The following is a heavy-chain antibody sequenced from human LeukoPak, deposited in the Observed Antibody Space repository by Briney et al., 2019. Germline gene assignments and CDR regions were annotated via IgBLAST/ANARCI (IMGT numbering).Heavy chain of an antibody. Sequence: GGSLRLSCAASGFTFSSYAMSRVRQAPGKGLEWVSAISGSGGSTYYADSVKGRFTISRDNSKNTLYLQMNSLRAEDTAVYYCAKEARRDYDSSGYYPEDYWGQGTLVTVSS. CDR2: ISGSGGST. CDR3: AKEARRDYDSSGYYPEDY. CDR1: GFTFSSYA. D-gene: IGHD3-22*01. J-gene: IGHJ4*02. V-gene: IGHV3-23*01.